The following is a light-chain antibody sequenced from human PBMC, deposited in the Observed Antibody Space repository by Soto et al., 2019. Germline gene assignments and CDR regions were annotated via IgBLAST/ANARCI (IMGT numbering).Light chain of an antibody. CDR3: QQSYSSPRT. CDR2: AAS. CDR1: QSIRRS. J-gene: IGKJ1*01. Sequence: DIQMTQSPSSLSASVADRVTITCRASQSIRRSLNWYQQKPGKAPKLLIYAASSLQGGVPSRFSGSGYGTDFTLTITSLQSEDFAIYFCQQSYSSPRTFGQGTKVDIK. V-gene: IGKV1-39*01.